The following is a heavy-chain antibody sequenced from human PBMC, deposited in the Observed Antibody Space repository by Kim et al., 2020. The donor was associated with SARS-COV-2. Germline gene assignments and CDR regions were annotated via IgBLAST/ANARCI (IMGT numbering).Heavy chain of an antibody. CDR3: ARAGRYSTSWHDAFDI. J-gene: IGHJ3*02. Sequence: YLKSRVTISVDTSKNQFTLRLGSVAAADTAVYYCARAGRYSTSWHDAFDIWGQGTMVTVSS. D-gene: IGHD6-13*01. V-gene: IGHV4-34*01.